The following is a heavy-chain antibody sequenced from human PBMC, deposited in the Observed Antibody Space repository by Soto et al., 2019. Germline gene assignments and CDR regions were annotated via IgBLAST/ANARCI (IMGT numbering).Heavy chain of an antibody. Sequence: GASVKVSCKASGGTFSSYAISWVRQAPGQGLEWMGGIIPIFGTANYAQKFQGRVTITADESTSTAYMELSSLRSEDTGVYYCARGSYYGSGSYYSTGYGMDVWGQGTTVTVSS. CDR3: ARGSYYGSGSYYSTGYGMDV. V-gene: IGHV1-69*13. CDR2: IIPIFGTA. D-gene: IGHD3-10*01. CDR1: GGTFSSYA. J-gene: IGHJ6*02.